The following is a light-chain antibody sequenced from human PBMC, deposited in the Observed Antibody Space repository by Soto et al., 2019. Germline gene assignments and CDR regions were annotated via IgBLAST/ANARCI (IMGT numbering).Light chain of an antibody. V-gene: IGKV3-11*01. CDR1: QYVGTR. J-gene: IGKJ1*01. CDR2: YTS. Sequence: DTVLTQSPGTLSLSPGERATLSCRASQYVGTRLAWYQHKPGQAPRLLIYYTSNRATGIPARFSGSGSGTDFTLTINSLAPEDFAIYYCHQRQSWPRTFGQGTKVDI. CDR3: HQRQSWPRT.